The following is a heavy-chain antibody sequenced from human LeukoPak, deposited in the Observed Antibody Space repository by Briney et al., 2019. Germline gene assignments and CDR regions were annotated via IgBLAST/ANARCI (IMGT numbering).Heavy chain of an antibody. CDR2: KRYDGSNE. Sequence: GGSLRLSCAASGFTFSSYWMSWVRQAPGKGLEWVAFKRYDGSNEYYADSVKGRFTISRDNSKNTLYLQMNSLRAEDTAVYYCAKDRTEYYYYYYMDVWGKGTTVTVSS. V-gene: IGHV3-30*02. CDR1: GFTFSSYW. J-gene: IGHJ6*03. CDR3: AKDRTEYYYYYYMDV.